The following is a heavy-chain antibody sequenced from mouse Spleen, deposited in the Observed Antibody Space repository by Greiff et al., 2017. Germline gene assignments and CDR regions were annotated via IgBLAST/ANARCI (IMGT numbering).Heavy chain of an antibody. CDR3: ATIYYRYDGGFAY. Sequence: VKLMESGPGLVQPSQSLSITCTVSGFSLTSYGVHWVRQSPGKGLEWLGVIWSGGSTDYNAAFISRLSISKDNSKSQVFFKMNSLQANDTAIYYCATIYYRYDGGFAYWGQGTLVTVSA. CDR1: GFSLTSYG. V-gene: IGHV2-2*02. J-gene: IGHJ3*01. CDR2: IWSGGST. D-gene: IGHD2-14*01.